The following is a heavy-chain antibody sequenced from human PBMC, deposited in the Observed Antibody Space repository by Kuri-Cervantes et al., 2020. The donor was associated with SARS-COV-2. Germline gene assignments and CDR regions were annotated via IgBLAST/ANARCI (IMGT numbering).Heavy chain of an antibody. Sequence: SETLSLTCAVFGGSFSGYYWSWIRQSPGKGLEWIGKINHSGSTNYNPSLKSRVTISVDTSKNQFSLKLSSVTAADTAVYYCARAVNWKTGAFDIWGQGTKVTVSS. CDR2: INHSGST. CDR1: GGSFSGYY. V-gene: IGHV4-34*01. J-gene: IGHJ3*02. D-gene: IGHD1-1*01. CDR3: ARAVNWKTGAFDI.